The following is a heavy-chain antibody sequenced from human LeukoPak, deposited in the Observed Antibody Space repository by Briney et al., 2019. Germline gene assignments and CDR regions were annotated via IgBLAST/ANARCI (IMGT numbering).Heavy chain of an antibody. CDR3: ARVPLRYFDWLSYFDY. D-gene: IGHD3-9*01. CDR1: GFTFSSYS. Sequence: PGGSLRLSCAASGFTFSSYSMNWVRQAPGKGLEWVSYISSSSTIYYADSVKGRFTISRDNAKNSLYLQMNSLRAEDTAVYYCARVPLRYFDWLSYFDYWGQGTLVTVSS. V-gene: IGHV3-48*01. J-gene: IGHJ4*02. CDR2: ISSSSTI.